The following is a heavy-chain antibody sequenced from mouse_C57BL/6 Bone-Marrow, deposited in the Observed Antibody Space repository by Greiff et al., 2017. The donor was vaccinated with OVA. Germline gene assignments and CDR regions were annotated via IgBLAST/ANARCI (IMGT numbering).Heavy chain of an antibody. CDR1: GFTFSSYG. CDR3: ARRYYYGSSFDY. Sequence: EVQLVESGGDLVKPGGSLKLSCAASGFTFSSYGMSWVRQTPDTRLEWVATISSGGSYTYYPDSVKGRFTISIDNAKNTLYLQMSSLKSEDTAMYYCARRYYYGSSFDYWGQGTTLTVSS. D-gene: IGHD1-1*01. CDR2: ISSGGSYT. V-gene: IGHV5-6*01. J-gene: IGHJ2*01.